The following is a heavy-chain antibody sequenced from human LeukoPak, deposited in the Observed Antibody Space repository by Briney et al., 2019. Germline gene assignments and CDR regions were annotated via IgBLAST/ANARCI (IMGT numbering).Heavy chain of an antibody. Sequence: ASVKVSCKTSGYTFTSYGITWVRQAPGQGLEWMGWISGYNSNTNYAQKFQGRVTMTTDTSTSTAYMELRSLRSDDTAVYYCARDGGGSYWIDYWGQGTLVTVSS. D-gene: IGHD1-26*01. J-gene: IGHJ4*02. CDR1: GYTFTSYG. CDR3: ARDGGGSYWIDY. V-gene: IGHV1-18*01. CDR2: ISGYNSNT.